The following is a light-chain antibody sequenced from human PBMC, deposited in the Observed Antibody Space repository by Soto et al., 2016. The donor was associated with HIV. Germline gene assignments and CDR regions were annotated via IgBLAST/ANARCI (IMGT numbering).Light chain of an antibody. Sequence: DIQMTQSPSTLSASVGDRVTITCRASQTISSFLAWYQQKPGKAPKLLIYKASSLQSGVPSRFSGTGSGTEFTLTINSLQPEDFATYYCQQLTSYPLTFGGGTKVEIK. J-gene: IGKJ4*01. V-gene: IGKV1-5*03. CDR2: KAS. CDR3: QQLTSYPLT. CDR1: QTISSF.